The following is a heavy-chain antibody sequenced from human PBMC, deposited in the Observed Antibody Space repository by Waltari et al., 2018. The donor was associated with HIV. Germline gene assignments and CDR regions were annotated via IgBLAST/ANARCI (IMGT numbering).Heavy chain of an antibody. D-gene: IGHD3-3*01. CDR3: ARRGSYFDLWGGYSSPAPFDF. J-gene: IGHJ4*02. Sequence: VLLEQSGAEGKRTGDSVRLSCQTSGNTFTSYSIHWVPQFPGQGLEWMGIIFPDDGSTNAEQKFQGRVSISRDLATKTVFMALSRLKPEDTATYYCARRGSYFDLWGGYSSPAPFDFWGQGTLVTVSA. CDR2: IFPDDGST. CDR1: GNTFTSYS. V-gene: IGHV1-46*01.